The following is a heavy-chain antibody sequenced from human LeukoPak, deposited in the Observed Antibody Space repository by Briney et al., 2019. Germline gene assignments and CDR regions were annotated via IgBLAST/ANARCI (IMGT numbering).Heavy chain of an antibody. CDR1: GYTFTTYG. J-gene: IGHJ4*02. Sequence: ASVKVSCKASGYTFTTYGISWVRQAPGQGLEWMGWISGYNGNTNYAQKLQGRVTMTIDTSTSTAYMELRSLRSDDTAVYYCASETTQYSSSSVDYWGQGTLVTVSS. V-gene: IGHV1-18*01. CDR2: ISGYNGNT. D-gene: IGHD6-6*01. CDR3: ASETTQYSSSSVDY.